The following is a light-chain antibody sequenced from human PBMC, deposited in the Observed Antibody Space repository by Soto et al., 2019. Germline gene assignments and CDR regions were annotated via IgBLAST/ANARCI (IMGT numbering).Light chain of an antibody. J-gene: IGKJ1*01. CDR1: QDISSN. CDR3: QQYDNWPRT. CDR2: GAS. Sequence: ELEMTQSPTTLSVSPGERGTLSCRASQDISSNLAWYQQKPGQTPRLLIHGASTRATGIPARFSGSGSGTRFTLTIASLQSEDFEVYYCQQYDNWPRTFGQGTKVDIK. V-gene: IGKV3-15*01.